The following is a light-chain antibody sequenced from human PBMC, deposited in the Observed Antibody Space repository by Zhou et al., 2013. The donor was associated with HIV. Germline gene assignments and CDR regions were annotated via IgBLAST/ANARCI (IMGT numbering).Light chain of an antibody. Sequence: AIRITQSPSSLSASTGDRVSITCRASQDIYSYLAWYQQKSGEAPKVLIYATSTLQSGVPSRFSGSGSGTNFTLTINCLQSEDLATYYCQQYYAFPLSFGGGPRWRSN. CDR2: ATS. CDR3: QQYYAFPLS. V-gene: IGKV1-8*01. CDR1: QDIYSY. J-gene: IGKJ4*01.